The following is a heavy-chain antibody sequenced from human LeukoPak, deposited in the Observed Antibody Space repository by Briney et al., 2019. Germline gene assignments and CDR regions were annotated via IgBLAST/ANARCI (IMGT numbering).Heavy chain of an antibody. V-gene: IGHV3-66*01. D-gene: IGHD6-13*01. CDR1: GLTVSSNY. CDR3: ARASRRDY. CDR2: IYSGGST. Sequence: GESLTLSCVASGLTVSSNYMSWVRQPPGKGLEWVGVIYSGGSTNYADSLKGRFTISGDNSKSAVYLQMNCVRAEDTAVDYCARASRRDYWGRGTLVTVSS. J-gene: IGHJ4*02.